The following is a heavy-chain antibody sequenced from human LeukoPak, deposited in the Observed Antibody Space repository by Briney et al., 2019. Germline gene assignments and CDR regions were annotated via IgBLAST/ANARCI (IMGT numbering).Heavy chain of an antibody. CDR3: ATENSYDRASWFDP. CDR1: GYTFTGYY. J-gene: IGHJ5*02. D-gene: IGHD3-22*01. V-gene: IGHV1-2*02. CDR2: INPNNGGT. Sequence: ASVKVSSKASGYTFTGYYMHWVRQAPGQGLEWMGWINPNNGGTTYAQKFQGRVTMTEDTSTDTAYMELSSLRSEDTAVYYCATENSYDRASWFDPWGQGTLVTVSS.